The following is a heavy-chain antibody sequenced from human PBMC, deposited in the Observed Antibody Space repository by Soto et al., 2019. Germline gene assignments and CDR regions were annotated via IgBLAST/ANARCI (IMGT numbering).Heavy chain of an antibody. D-gene: IGHD3-22*01. CDR2: IIPSTGST. Sequence: SVKVSCKAFGGTFSTYAVSWVRQAPGQGLEWVGGIIPSTGSTNHAQKFQGRVTITADESTRTVYMELTSLRSDDTAVYYCARGRDKYDSNDFPLCSYWGQGTLVTSPQ. CDR1: GGTFSTYA. J-gene: IGHJ4*02. CDR3: ARGRDKYDSNDFPLCSY. V-gene: IGHV1-69*13.